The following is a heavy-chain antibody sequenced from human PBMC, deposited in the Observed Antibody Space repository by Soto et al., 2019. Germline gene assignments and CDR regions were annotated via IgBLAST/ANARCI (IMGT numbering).Heavy chain of an antibody. V-gene: IGHV4-34*01. Sequence: SETLSLTCAVYGGSFSGYYWSWIRQPPGKGLEWIGEINHSGSTNYNPSLKSRVTISVDTSKNQFSLKLSSVTAADTAVYYCARDGNYDILTAQRNYYYGMDVWGQGTTVTVSS. D-gene: IGHD3-9*01. CDR2: INHSGST. CDR1: GGSFSGYY. CDR3: ARDGNYDILTAQRNYYYGMDV. J-gene: IGHJ6*02.